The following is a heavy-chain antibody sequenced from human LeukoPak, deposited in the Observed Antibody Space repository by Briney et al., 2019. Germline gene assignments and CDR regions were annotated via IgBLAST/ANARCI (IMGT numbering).Heavy chain of an antibody. D-gene: IGHD6-6*01. Sequence: PSETLSLNCTVSGGSISSSSYYWGWIRQPPGEGLEWIGSIYYTGSTYYSPSLKSRVTISADTSKNEFSLKLSSVTAADTAVYYCTSEISSASNYWGQGTLVTVSS. CDR3: TSEISSASNY. J-gene: IGHJ4*02. CDR2: IYYTGST. CDR1: GGSISSSSYY. V-gene: IGHV4-39*01.